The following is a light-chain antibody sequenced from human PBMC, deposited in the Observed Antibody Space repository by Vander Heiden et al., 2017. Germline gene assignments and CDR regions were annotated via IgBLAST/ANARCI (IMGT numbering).Light chain of an antibody. V-gene: IGKV1D-8*01. Sequence: IWMTESISLVSASTGDRGTISCRRSQGISSYLAWYEQKPGKAPELLIYAAATCQSGVASRFSGSGYVKDFTLTISCRLSEDFAAYYCQQDDCFAPPTFGRGTKVEIK. CDR1: QGISSY. CDR3: QQDDCFAPPT. CDR2: AAA. J-gene: IGKJ4*01.